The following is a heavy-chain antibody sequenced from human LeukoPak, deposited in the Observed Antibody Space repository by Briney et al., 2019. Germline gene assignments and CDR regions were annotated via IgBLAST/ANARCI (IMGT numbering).Heavy chain of an antibody. Sequence: ASVKVSCKTSGYSFTNYGITWVRQAPGQGLEWMGWISGYNSKPLYAQNFQGRVTMTRDTSISTAYMELSRLRSDDTAVYYCARLAQHRYYYDTSAYRYYFDYWGQGTLVTVSS. V-gene: IGHV1-18*01. CDR2: ISGYNSKP. D-gene: IGHD3-22*01. CDR1: GYSFTNYG. J-gene: IGHJ4*02. CDR3: ARLAQHRYYYDTSAYRYYFDY.